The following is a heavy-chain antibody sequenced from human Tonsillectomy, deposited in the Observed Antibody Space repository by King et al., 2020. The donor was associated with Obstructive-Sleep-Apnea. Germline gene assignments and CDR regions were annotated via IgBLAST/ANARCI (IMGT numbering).Heavy chain of an antibody. J-gene: IGHJ5*02. D-gene: IGHD6-13*01. Sequence: VQLQQSGPGLVKPSQTLSLTCAISGDSVSSNSAAWNWIRQSPSRGLEWLGRTYYRSKWYNDYAVSVKSRITINPDTSKNQFSLQLNSVTPEDTAVYYCAREESQQLRGGCNWFDPWGQGTLVTVSS. V-gene: IGHV6-1*01. CDR2: TYYRSKWYN. CDR1: GDSVSSNSAA. CDR3: AREESQQLRGGCNWFDP.